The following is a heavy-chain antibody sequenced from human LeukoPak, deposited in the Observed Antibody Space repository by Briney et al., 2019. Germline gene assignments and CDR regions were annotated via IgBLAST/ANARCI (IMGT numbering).Heavy chain of an antibody. CDR1: GFTFSSYG. J-gene: IGHJ4*02. D-gene: IGHD3-22*01. CDR3: AKSSYYDSSGYYREYYFDY. CDR2: ISYDGSNK. Sequence: PGGSLRLSCAASGFTFSSYGMHWVRQAPGKGLEWVAVISYDGSNKYYADSVKGRFTISRDNSKNTLYLQMSSLRAGDTAVYYCAKSSYYDSSGYYREYYFDYWGQGTLVTVSS. V-gene: IGHV3-30*18.